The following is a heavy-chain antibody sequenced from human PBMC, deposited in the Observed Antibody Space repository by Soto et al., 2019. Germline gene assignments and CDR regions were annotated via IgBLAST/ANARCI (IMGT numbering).Heavy chain of an antibody. CDR1: GFSLSTSGVG. J-gene: IGHJ3*02. CDR3: AHRPRDSRDDAFDI. D-gene: IGHD6-13*01. V-gene: IGHV2-5*02. CDR2: IYWDDDK. Sequence: QITLKESGPTLVKPTQTLTLTCTFSGFSLSTSGVGVGWIRQPPGKALEWLALIYWDDDKRYSPSLKSRPTITKDTSKNQVVLTMTNMDPVDTATYYCAHRPRDSRDDAFDIWGQGTMVTVSS.